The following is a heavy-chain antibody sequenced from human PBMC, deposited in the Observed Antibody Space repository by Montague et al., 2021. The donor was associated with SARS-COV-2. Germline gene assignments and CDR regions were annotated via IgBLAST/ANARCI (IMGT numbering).Heavy chain of an antibody. J-gene: IGHJ4*02. CDR3: VRDQGRSNWNYPDY. Sequence: SETLSLTCTVSGGSISGYYWSWFRQSAGKGLEWIGRIYNSGSTSYNPSLKCRVTMSVDTSKNQYSLELSSVTAADTAVYYCVRDQGRSNWNYPDYWGQGTLVTVSS. CDR1: GGSISGYY. CDR2: IYNSGST. V-gene: IGHV4-4*07. D-gene: IGHD1-20*01.